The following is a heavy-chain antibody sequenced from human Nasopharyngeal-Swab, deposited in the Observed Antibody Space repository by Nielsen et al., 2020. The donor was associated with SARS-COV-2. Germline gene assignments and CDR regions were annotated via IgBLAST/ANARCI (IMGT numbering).Heavy chain of an antibody. D-gene: IGHD6-13*01. CDR3: AREHGIAAAGTVGMDV. V-gene: IGHV4-39*07. J-gene: IGHJ6*02. CDR2: ICYSGST. Sequence: RQAPGKGLEWVGSICYSGSTYYNPSLKSRVTISVDTYKNQFSLKLSSVTAADTAVYYCAREHGIAAAGTVGMDVWGQGTTVTISS.